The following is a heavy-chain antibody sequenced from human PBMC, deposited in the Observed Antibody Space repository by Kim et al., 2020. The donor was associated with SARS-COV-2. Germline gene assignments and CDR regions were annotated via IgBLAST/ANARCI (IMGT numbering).Heavy chain of an antibody. D-gene: IGHD6-13*01. Sequence: SETLSLTCAAYGGSFSGYYWRWIRQPPGKGLEWIGEINHSGSTNYNPSLKSRVTISVNTSKNQFSLKLSAVTAADTAVYYCARRRQLVFYFDYWGQGTLVTVSS. V-gene: IGHV4-34*01. J-gene: IGHJ4*02. CDR3: ARRRQLVFYFDY. CDR1: GGSFSGYY. CDR2: INHSGST.